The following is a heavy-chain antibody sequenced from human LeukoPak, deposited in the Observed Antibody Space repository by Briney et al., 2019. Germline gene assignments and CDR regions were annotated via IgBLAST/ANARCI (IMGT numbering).Heavy chain of an antibody. D-gene: IGHD3-16*01. J-gene: IGHJ3*02. CDR2: ISSSSSTI. CDR3: ARDGDYGGAAFDI. V-gene: IGHV3-48*01. Sequence: GGSLRLSCAASGFTFSSYSMNWVRQAPGKGLEWVSYISSSSSTIYYADSVKGRFTISRDNAKNSLYLQMNSLRAEDTAVYYCARDGDYGGAAFDIWGQGTMVTVSS. CDR1: GFTFSSYS.